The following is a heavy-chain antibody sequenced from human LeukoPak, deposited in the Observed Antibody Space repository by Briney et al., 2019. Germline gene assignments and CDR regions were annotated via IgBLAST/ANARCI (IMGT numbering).Heavy chain of an antibody. CDR1: GGSISSYY. V-gene: IGHV4-59*01. CDR2: IYYSGST. D-gene: IGHD2-15*01. Sequence: SETLSLTCTVSGGSISSYYWSWIRRPPGKGLEWIGYIYYSGSTNYNPSLKSRVTISVDTSKNQFSLKLSSVTAADTAVYYCARALGYSFDYWGQGTLVTVSS. J-gene: IGHJ4*02. CDR3: ARALGYSFDY.